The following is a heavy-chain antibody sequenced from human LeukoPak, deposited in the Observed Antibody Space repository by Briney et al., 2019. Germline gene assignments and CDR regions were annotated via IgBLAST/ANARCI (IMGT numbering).Heavy chain of an antibody. CDR1: EFTFSSYS. D-gene: IGHD4-17*01. CDR2: ISSSSSYI. J-gene: IGHJ4*02. Sequence: PGGSLRLSCAASEFTFSSYSMNWVRRAPGKGLECASSISSSSSYIYYADSVKRRFTNSRNNAKNSLYLQMNSLRAEDTAVYYCARDTVTKGFDYWGQGTLVTVSS. CDR3: ARDTVTKGFDY. V-gene: IGHV3-21*01.